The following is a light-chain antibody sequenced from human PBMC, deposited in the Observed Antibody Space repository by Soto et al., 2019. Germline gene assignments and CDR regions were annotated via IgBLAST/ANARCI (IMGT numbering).Light chain of an antibody. CDR2: DAS. Sequence: EIVLTQSPATLSLSPGERATLSCRASQSVSSYLAWYQQKPGQAPRLLIYDASNRATGIPARFSGSGSGTDFTLTISSLEPEDFAVYYCQQMVTFGPGTKVDSK. V-gene: IGKV3-11*01. CDR3: QQMVT. J-gene: IGKJ3*01. CDR1: QSVSSY.